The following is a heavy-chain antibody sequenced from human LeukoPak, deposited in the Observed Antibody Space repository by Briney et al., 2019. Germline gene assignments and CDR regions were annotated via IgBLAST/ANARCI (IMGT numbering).Heavy chain of an antibody. Sequence: GGSLRLSCAASGFTFSTYGMTWVRQAPGRGLEWVSAISGSAARTFYADSVKGRFTISRDNSKNTLSLQMNSLRAEDTAVYYCAKDPYSSSWFPFDYWGQGTLVTVSS. CDR3: AKDPYSSSWFPFDY. V-gene: IGHV3-23*01. CDR1: GFTFSTYG. J-gene: IGHJ4*02. D-gene: IGHD6-13*01. CDR2: ISGSAART.